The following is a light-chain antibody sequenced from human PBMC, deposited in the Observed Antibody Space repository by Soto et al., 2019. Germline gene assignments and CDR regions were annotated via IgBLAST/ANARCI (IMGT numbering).Light chain of an antibody. Sequence: EIVLTQSPGTLSLSPGERATLSCRASQSVSSSYLAWYQQKPGQAPRLLIYGASSRATGISDRFSGSVSGTDFTLTISRLEPEDFAVYYCQQYDSSLTFGGGTKVQIK. J-gene: IGKJ4*01. CDR2: GAS. CDR3: QQYDSSLT. CDR1: QSVSSSY. V-gene: IGKV3-20*01.